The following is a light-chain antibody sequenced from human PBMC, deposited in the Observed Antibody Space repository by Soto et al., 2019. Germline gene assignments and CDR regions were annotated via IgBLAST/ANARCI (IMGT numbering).Light chain of an antibody. CDR2: DVS. V-gene: IGLV2-14*01. CDR3: SSYTISSTLYV. J-gene: IGLJ1*01. Sequence: QSALTQPASVSGSPGQSITISCTGTSSDVGGYNYVSWYQQHPGKAPKLMIYDVSNRPSGVSNRFSGSKSGNTASLTISGRQAEGDADYYCSSYTISSTLYVFGTGTKLTVL. CDR1: SSDVGGYNY.